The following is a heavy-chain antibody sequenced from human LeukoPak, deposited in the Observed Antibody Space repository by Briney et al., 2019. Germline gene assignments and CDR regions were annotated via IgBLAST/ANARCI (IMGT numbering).Heavy chain of an antibody. D-gene: IGHD6-19*01. J-gene: IGHJ4*02. Sequence: GGSLRLSCAASKFTFSGYWVTWVRQAPGRGLEWVANINQGGSEKYYVDSVKGRFTISRDNAKNSVYLQMDSLRAEDTAIYYCTRGRGWCDYWGRGTLVTVSS. CDR2: INQGGSEK. CDR1: KFTFSGYW. CDR3: TRGRGWCDY. V-gene: IGHV3-7*03.